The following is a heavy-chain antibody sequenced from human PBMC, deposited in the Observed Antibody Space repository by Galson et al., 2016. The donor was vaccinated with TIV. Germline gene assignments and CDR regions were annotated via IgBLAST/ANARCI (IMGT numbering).Heavy chain of an antibody. V-gene: IGHV6-1*01. CDR3: ARASSSWLITVHLDY. CDR2: TYYRSKWYN. Sequence: CAISGDSVSSNSAAWNWIRQSPSRGLEWLGRTYYRSKWYNDYAASVKSRITINPDTSKSQFSLQLNSVTPEDTAVYYCARASSSWLITVHLDYWGQGTLVIVSS. D-gene: IGHD6-13*01. J-gene: IGHJ4*02. CDR1: GDSVSSNSAA.